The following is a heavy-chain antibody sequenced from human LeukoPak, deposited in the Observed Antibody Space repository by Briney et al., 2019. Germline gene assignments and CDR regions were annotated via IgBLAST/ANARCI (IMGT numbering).Heavy chain of an antibody. CDR2: INPSGGST. J-gene: IGHJ4*02. V-gene: IGHV1-46*01. Sequence: ASVKVSCKASGYTFTSYYMHWVRQAPGQGLEWMGIINPSGGSTSYAQKFQGRVTMTRDTSTSTVYMELSSLRSEDTAVYYCARESGPRPRPRNSYGFVGDYWGQGTLVTVSS. CDR3: ARESGPRPRPRNSYGFVGDY. D-gene: IGHD5-18*01. CDR1: GYTFTSYY.